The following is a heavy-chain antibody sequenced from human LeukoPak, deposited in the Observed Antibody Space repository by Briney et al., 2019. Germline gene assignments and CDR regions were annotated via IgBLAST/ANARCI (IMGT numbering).Heavy chain of an antibody. Sequence: SETLSLTCTVSGGSISSYYWSWIRQPPGKGLEWIGYIYYSGSTNYNPSLKSRVTISVDTSKNQFFLKLSSVTAADTAVYYCARTDGSGWYWYFDLWGRGTLVTVSS. D-gene: IGHD6-19*01. CDR3: ARTDGSGWYWYFDL. J-gene: IGHJ2*01. CDR2: IYYSGST. V-gene: IGHV4-59*08. CDR1: GGSISSYY.